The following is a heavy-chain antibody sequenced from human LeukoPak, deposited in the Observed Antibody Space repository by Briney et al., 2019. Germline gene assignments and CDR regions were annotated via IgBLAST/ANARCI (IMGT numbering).Heavy chain of an antibody. Sequence: ASVKVSCKASGYTFISYFIHWVRQAPGQGLEWMGIINPSGGSTRYAQKFQGRVTITRDTSTSTVYMEMSSLRSEDTAVYYCARRGGDAIRPFDYWGQGTLVTVSS. CDR2: INPSGGST. V-gene: IGHV1-46*01. J-gene: IGHJ4*02. CDR1: GYTFISYF. CDR3: ARRGGDAIRPFDY. D-gene: IGHD2-21*02.